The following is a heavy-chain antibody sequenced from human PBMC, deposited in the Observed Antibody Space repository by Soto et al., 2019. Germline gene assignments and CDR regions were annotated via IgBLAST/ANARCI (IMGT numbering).Heavy chain of an antibody. J-gene: IGHJ5*02. CDR3: ARDLKEYCSDGKCNWSDP. V-gene: IGHV4-59*01. CDR1: GASITTYY. Sequence: PSETLSLTCTVSGASITTYYWSWIRQPPGKGLEWIGYISYSGSTDYNPSLKSRVTISFDASKNQISLQVRSATAADAAVYYCARDLKEYCSDGKCNWSDPWGQGTLVTVSS. D-gene: IGHD2-15*01. CDR2: ISYSGST.